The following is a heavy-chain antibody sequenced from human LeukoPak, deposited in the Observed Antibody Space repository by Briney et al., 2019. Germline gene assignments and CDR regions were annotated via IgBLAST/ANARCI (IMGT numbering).Heavy chain of an antibody. Sequence: GGSLRLSCAASGFTFSSYGMHWVRQAPGKGREGVAVISYDGSNKYYADSVKGRFTISRDNSKNTLYLQMNSLRAEDTAVYYCAKAMVRGVTGMDVWGQGTTVTVSS. CDR2: ISYDGSNK. J-gene: IGHJ6*02. V-gene: IGHV3-30*18. D-gene: IGHD3-10*01. CDR3: AKAMVRGVTGMDV. CDR1: GFTFSSYG.